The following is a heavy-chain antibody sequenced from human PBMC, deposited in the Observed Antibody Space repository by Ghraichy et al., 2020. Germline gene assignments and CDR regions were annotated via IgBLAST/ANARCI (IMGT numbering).Heavy chain of an antibody. V-gene: IGHV4-39*01. Sequence: SQTLSLTCTVSGGSISSSSYYWGWIRQPPGKGLEWIGSIYYSGSTYYNPSLKSRVTISVDTSKNQFSLKLSSGTAADTAVYYCARQVPSYYYYGMDVWGQGITVTVSS. CDR3: ARQVPSYYYYGMDV. J-gene: IGHJ6*02. CDR1: GGSISSSSYY. CDR2: IYYSGST.